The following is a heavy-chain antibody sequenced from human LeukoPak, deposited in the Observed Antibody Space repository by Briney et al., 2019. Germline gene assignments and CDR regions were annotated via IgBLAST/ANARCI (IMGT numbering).Heavy chain of an antibody. V-gene: IGHV3-23*01. D-gene: IGHD6-19*01. Sequence: GSLRLSCAASGFTFSSYWMSWVRQAPGKGLEWVSAISGSGGSTYYADSVKGRFTISRDNSKITLYLQMNSLRAEDTAVYYCANTVSVAGPFFDYWGQGTLVTVSS. CDR3: ANTVSVAGPFFDY. J-gene: IGHJ4*02. CDR1: GFTFSSYW. CDR2: ISGSGGST.